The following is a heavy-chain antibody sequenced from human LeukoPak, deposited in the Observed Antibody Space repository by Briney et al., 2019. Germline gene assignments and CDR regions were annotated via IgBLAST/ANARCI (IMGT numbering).Heavy chain of an antibody. V-gene: IGHV3-30*18. D-gene: IGHD3-10*01. J-gene: IGHJ4*02. Sequence: GGSLRLSCVASGFTFSNYGMHWVRQAPGKRLEWVAGISYDGSNEYYADSVKGRFTISRDNYENRLFLQMNSLRAEDLAMYFCAKDLNRISMVRGVDNWGQGTLVTVSS. CDR3: AKDLNRISMVRGVDN. CDR2: ISYDGSNE. CDR1: GFTFSNYG.